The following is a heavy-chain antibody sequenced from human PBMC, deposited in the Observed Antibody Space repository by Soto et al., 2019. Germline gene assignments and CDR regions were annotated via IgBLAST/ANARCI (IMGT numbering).Heavy chain of an antibody. V-gene: IGHV4-31*03. CDR3: ARPTYGSGSYYPNAFDI. J-gene: IGHJ3*02. CDR1: GGSISSGGYY. D-gene: IGHD3-10*01. CDR2: IYYSGST. Sequence: QVQLQESGPGLVKPSQTLSLTCTVSGGSISSGGYYWSWIRQHPGKGLEWIGYIYYSGSTYYNPSLNSRVTISVDTSKNQFSLKLSSVTAADTAVYYCARPTYGSGSYYPNAFDIWGQGTMVTVSS.